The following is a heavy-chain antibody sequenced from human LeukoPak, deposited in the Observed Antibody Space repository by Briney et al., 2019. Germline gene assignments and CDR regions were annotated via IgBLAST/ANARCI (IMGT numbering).Heavy chain of an antibody. CDR2: IYTSGST. Sequence: SETLSLTCTVSGGSISSYYWSWIRQPPGKGLEWIGYIYTSGSTNYNPSLKSRVTISVDTSKNQFSLKLSSVTAADTAVYYCARNHRVYYYYYMDVWGKGTTVTVSS. CDR1: GGSISSYY. D-gene: IGHD1-14*01. V-gene: IGHV4-4*09. J-gene: IGHJ6*03. CDR3: ARNHRVYYYYYMDV.